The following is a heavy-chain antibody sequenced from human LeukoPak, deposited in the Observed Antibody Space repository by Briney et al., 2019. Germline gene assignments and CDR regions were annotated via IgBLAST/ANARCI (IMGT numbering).Heavy chain of an antibody. J-gene: IGHJ4*02. Sequence: SQTLSLTCTVSGGSISTYYWSWIRQPPGKGLEWIGYVYYSGSTNYNPSLKSRVTISVDTSKNQFSLTLSSVTAADTAVYYCARDGGITGSYWYFDYWGQGTLVTVSS. D-gene: IGHD1-20*01. V-gene: IGHV4-59*01. CDR2: VYYSGST. CDR1: GGSISTYY. CDR3: ARDGGITGSYWYFDY.